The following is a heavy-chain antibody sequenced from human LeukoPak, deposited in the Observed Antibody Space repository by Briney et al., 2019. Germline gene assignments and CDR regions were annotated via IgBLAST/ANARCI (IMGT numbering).Heavy chain of an antibody. CDR2: ISSSSSYI. D-gene: IGHD5-18*01. CDR1: GFTFSSYS. Sequence: GGSLRLSCAASGFTFSSYSMNWVRQAPGNGLEWVSSISSSSSYIYYADSVKGRFTISRDNAKNSLYLQMNSLRAEDTAVYYCATLSLRIQHQGASDIWGQGTMVTVSS. J-gene: IGHJ3*02. CDR3: ATLSLRIQHQGASDI. V-gene: IGHV3-21*01.